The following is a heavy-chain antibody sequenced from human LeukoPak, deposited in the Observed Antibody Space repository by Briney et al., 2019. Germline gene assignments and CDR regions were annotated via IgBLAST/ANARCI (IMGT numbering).Heavy chain of an antibody. CDR2: INHSGST. Sequence: PSETLSLTCAVYGGSFSSYYWSWIRRPPGKGLEWIGEINHSGSTNYNPSLKSRVTISVDTSKNQFSLKLSSVTAADTAVYYCARAPYYYGSGSYYLIWGQATLVTVSS. D-gene: IGHD3-10*01. V-gene: IGHV4-34*01. J-gene: IGHJ4*02. CDR3: ARAPYYYGSGSYYLI. CDR1: GGSFSSYY.